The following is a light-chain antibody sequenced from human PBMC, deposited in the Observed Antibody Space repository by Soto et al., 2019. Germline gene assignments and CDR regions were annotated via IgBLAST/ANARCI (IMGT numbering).Light chain of an antibody. Sequence: SALTQPLSASGSPGQSVTISCTGTSSDVGGYNYVSWYQQHPGKAPKLMIYEVSKRPSGVPDRFSGSKSGNTASLTVSGLQAEDEADYYCSSYAGSNNYVFGTGTKVTVL. V-gene: IGLV2-8*01. CDR1: SSDVGGYNY. CDR3: SSYAGSNNYV. J-gene: IGLJ1*01. CDR2: EVS.